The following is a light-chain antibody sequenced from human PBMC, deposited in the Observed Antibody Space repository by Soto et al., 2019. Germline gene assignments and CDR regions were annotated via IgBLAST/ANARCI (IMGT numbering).Light chain of an antibody. CDR3: QQYNNWPLT. V-gene: IGKV3-15*01. Sequence: EIVMTLSPAALSVTPEERATLSCRASQSVSSNLAWYQQKPGQAPRLLIYGASTRATGIPARFSGSGSGTEFTLTISSLQSEDFAVYYCQQYNNWPLTFGGGTKVDIK. CDR2: GAS. CDR1: QSVSSN. J-gene: IGKJ4*01.